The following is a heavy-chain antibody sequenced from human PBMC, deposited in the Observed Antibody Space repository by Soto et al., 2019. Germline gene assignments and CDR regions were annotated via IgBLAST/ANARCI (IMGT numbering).Heavy chain of an antibody. D-gene: IGHD2-2*01. CDR3: AKGRGYCSSTSCDGDACDI. CDR2: ISGSGGST. J-gene: IGHJ3*02. Sequence: EVQLLESGGGLVQPGGSLRLSCAASGFTFSSYAMSWVRQAPGKGLEWVSAISGSGGSTYYADSVKGRFTISRDNSKNTLYLQMNSLRAEDTAVYYCAKGRGYCSSTSCDGDACDIWGQGTMVTVSS. V-gene: IGHV3-23*01. CDR1: GFTFSSYA.